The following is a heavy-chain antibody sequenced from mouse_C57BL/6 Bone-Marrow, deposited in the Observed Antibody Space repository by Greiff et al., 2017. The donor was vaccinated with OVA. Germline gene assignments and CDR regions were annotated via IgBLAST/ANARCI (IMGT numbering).Heavy chain of an antibody. V-gene: IGHV5-17*01. CDR2: ISSGSSTI. CDR1: GFTFSDYG. CDR3: AVFRFIYYGFDV. D-gene: IGHD2-1*01. J-gene: IGHJ1*03. Sequence: DVMLVESGGGLVKPGGSLKLSCAASGFTFSDYGMHWVRQAPEKGLEWVAYISSGSSTIYYAATVKGRSTISRDNSSNTLFLQVTSLRSEDTAKYYCAVFRFIYYGFDVWGTGTTVTVSS.